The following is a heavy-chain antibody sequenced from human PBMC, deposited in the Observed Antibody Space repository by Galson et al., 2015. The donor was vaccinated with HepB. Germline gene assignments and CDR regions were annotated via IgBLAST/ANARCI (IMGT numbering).Heavy chain of an antibody. CDR3: AREWGQFIAAVYYYYGMDV. CDR1: GFTFSSYE. Sequence: SLRLSCAASGFTFSSYEMNWVRQAPGKGLEWVSYISDSGSTRYYADSVKGRFTISRDNAKNSLYLQMNSLRAEDTAVYYCAREWGQFIAAVYYYYGMDVWGQGTTVTVSS. CDR2: ISDSGSTR. J-gene: IGHJ6*02. V-gene: IGHV3-48*03. D-gene: IGHD6-25*01.